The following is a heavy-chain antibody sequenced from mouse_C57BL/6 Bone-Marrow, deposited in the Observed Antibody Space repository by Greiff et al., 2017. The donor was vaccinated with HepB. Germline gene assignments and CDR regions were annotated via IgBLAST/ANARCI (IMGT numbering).Heavy chain of an antibody. CDR3: ASGSSLSFDY. J-gene: IGHJ2*01. CDR2: IWSGGST. V-gene: IGHV2-2*01. CDR1: GFSLTSYG. D-gene: IGHD1-1*01. Sequence: VQLVESGPGLVQPSQSLSITCTVSGFSLTSYGVHWVRQSPGKGLEWLGVIWSGGSTDYNAAFISRLSISKDNSKSQVFFKMNSLQADDTAIYYCASGSSLSFDYWGQGTTLTVSS.